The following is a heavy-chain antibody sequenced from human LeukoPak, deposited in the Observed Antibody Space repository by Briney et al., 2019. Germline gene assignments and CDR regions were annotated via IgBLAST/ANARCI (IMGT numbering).Heavy chain of an antibody. Sequence: SETLSLTCTVSGGSISGSYWSWIRQPPGKGLEWIGYIFYGSTNYNPSLKSRVTISVDTSKNLFSLKLSSVAAADTAVYYCARGGTEGGLEISFFFDLWGRGTLVTVSS. CDR1: GGSISGSY. CDR2: IFYGST. V-gene: IGHV4-59*01. CDR3: ARGGTEGGLEISFFFDL. J-gene: IGHJ2*01. D-gene: IGHD1-1*01.